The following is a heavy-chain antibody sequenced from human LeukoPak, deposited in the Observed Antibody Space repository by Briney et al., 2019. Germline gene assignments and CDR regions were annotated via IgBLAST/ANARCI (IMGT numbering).Heavy chain of an antibody. Sequence: GGSLRLSCVASGITFSTYAMSWARQAPGKGLVWVSRINSDGSTTTYADSVKGRFTISRDNSKNTLYMQMNSLRVEDTAVYYCAKGGSVDYWGQGTLVTVSS. CDR3: AKGGSVDY. CDR1: GITFSTYA. D-gene: IGHD6-25*01. CDR2: INSDGSTT. V-gene: IGHV3-23*03. J-gene: IGHJ4*02.